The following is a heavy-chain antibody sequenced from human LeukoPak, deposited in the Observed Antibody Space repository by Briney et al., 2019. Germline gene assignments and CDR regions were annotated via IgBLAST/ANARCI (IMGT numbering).Heavy chain of an antibody. CDR3: ARQPASAPGLETNGFDI. V-gene: IGHV5-51*01. Sequence: GASLQISCTGSGYNFTNYWIAWVRPLPGKGLEWMGIIYPGDSDARYSPSFQGQVTISADRSISTAYLQWSSLKASDTAIYYCARQPASAPGLETNGFDIWGQGTMVTVSS. CDR1: GYNFTNYW. CDR2: IYPGDSDA. D-gene: IGHD2-2*01. J-gene: IGHJ3*02.